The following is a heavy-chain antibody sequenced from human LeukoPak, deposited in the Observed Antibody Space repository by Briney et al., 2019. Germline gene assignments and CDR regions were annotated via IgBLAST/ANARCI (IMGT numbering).Heavy chain of an antibody. Sequence: PGGSLRLSCAASGFTFRSYAMSWVRQAPGKGLEWLSAISGSGGSRYYAGSLKGRFTISRDNSKSTLYLQMNSLRAEDTAVYYCAKSSPIAAAGEVSDFWGQGTLVTVSS. V-gene: IGHV3-23*01. CDR1: GFTFRSYA. D-gene: IGHD6-13*01. J-gene: IGHJ4*02. CDR2: ISGSGGSR. CDR3: AKSSPIAAAGEVSDF.